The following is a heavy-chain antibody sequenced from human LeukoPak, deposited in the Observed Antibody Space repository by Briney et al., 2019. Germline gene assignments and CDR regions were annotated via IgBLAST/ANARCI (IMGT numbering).Heavy chain of an antibody. CDR3: VGVSGGLGGQREVDY. D-gene: IGHD3-10*01. J-gene: IGHJ4*02. V-gene: IGHV3-21*01. CDR2: ICPRSTYI. CDR1: GVTSSADT. Sequence: PGGSLRLSRALSGVTSSADTMESGCQAPGKGLEWVSSICPRSTYIYYGDPVKGRFPISRDNAGNSLSLQMDSLRAEDTAVYNCVGVSGGLGGQREVDYWGQGTLVTVSS.